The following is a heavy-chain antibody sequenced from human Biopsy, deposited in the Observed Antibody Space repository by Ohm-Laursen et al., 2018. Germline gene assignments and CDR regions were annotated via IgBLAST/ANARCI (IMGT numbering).Heavy chain of an antibody. CDR2: IFYRGST. V-gene: IGHV4-39*01. D-gene: IGHD3-22*01. CDR1: GGSISNNNYY. J-gene: IGHJ5*02. Sequence: TLSLTCTVSGGSISNNNYYWGWIRQPPGKGPEWIGSIFYRGSTHYKPSLKSRVNISVDTSKNQFSLKLNSVTAADTAVYYCARDYDTSGYYYVSWGQGTLVTVSS. CDR3: ARDYDTSGYYYVS.